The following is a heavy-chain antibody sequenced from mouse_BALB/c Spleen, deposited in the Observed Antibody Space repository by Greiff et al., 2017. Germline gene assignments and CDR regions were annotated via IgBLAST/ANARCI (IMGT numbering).Heavy chain of an antibody. CDR2: IRNKANGYTT. D-gene: IGHD1-1*02. CDR3: ARTYGPKGFDY. Sequence: EVKLMESGGGLVQPGGSLRLSCATSGFTFTDYYMSWVRQPPGKALEWLGFIRNKANGYTTEYSASVKGRFTISRDNSQSILYLQMNTLRAEDSATYYCARTYGPKGFDYWGQGTTLTVSS. CDR1: GFTFTDYY. J-gene: IGHJ2*01. V-gene: IGHV7-3*02.